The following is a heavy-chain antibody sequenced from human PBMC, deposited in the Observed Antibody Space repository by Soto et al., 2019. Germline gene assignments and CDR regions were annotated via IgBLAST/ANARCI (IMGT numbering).Heavy chain of an antibody. Sequence: SETLSLTCTVSGDSISRGAYYWSWIRQPPGKGLEWIGYIYYSGSTNYNPSLKSRVTISVDTSKNQFSLKLSSVTAADTAVYYCARDYYGSGSPPLGYWGQGTLVTVSS. J-gene: IGHJ4*02. V-gene: IGHV4-61*08. CDR3: ARDYYGSGSPPLGY. CDR2: IYYSGST. D-gene: IGHD3-10*01. CDR1: GDSISRGAYY.